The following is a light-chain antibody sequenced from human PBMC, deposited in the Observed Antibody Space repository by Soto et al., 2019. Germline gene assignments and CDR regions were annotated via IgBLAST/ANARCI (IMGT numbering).Light chain of an antibody. Sequence: EIIMTQSPATXSVPKRRTAPLSCRASQSVSTDLAWYQQRPGKAQXLXXXGAYTRATGIPDRFTGSGSGTELILTIRRRKYEDSAGYYCQQYNLWLPETFGEGTKVDI. V-gene: IGKV3-15*01. CDR2: GAY. CDR3: QQYNLWLPET. J-gene: IGKJ1*01. CDR1: QSVSTD.